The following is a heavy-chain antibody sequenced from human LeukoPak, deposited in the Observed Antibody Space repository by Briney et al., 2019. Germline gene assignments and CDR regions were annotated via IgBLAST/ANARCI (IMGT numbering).Heavy chain of an antibody. Sequence: GGSLRLSCAASGFTFSSYSMNWVRQAPGKGLEWASSISSSSSSYIYYADSVKGRFTISRDNAKNSLYLQMNSLRAEDTAVYYCARDQESGVQLWLEDYWGQGTLVTVSS. CDR2: ISSSSSSYI. J-gene: IGHJ4*02. D-gene: IGHD5-18*01. CDR1: GFTFSSYS. V-gene: IGHV3-21*01. CDR3: ARDQESGVQLWLEDY.